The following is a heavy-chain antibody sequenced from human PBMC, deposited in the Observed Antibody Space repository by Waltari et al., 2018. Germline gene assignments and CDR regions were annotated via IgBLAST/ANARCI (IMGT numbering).Heavy chain of an antibody. D-gene: IGHD3-16*01. Sequence: VQLVESGGGVVQRGRDLRLSCAASGFSFSSFAMHWVRRSPGKRLDWVSVGGVDGRNKFYAAAVKRRFPISRDNSKNTLDLQMESLRAEDPAIYYCAIDVEGELYYFDNWGEGTLVTVSS. CDR1: GFSFSSFA. V-gene: IGHV3-30*03. CDR2: GGVDGRNK. CDR3: AIDVEGELYYFDN. J-gene: IGHJ4*02.